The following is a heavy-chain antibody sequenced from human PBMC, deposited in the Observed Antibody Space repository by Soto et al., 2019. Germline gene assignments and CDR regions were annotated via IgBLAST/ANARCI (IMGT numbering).Heavy chain of an antibody. Sequence: ASVKVSCKASGGTFSSYAISWVRQAPGQGLEWMGGIIPIFGTANYAQKFQGRVTITADESTSTAYMELSSLRSEDTAVYYCASILELRLWDYYYYYGMDVWGQGTTVTVSS. CDR3: ASILELRLWDYYYYYGMDV. CDR1: GGTFSSYA. V-gene: IGHV1-69*13. J-gene: IGHJ6*02. CDR2: IIPIFGTA. D-gene: IGHD1-7*01.